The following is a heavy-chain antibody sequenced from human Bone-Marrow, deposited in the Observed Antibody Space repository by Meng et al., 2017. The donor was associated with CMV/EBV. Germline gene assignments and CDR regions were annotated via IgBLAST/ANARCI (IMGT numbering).Heavy chain of an antibody. V-gene: IGHV1-2*02. CDR3: ARIIFYCSSTSCSGNFDY. D-gene: IGHD2-2*01. CDR1: FTGYY. J-gene: IGHJ4*02. Sequence: FTGYYMHWVRQAPGQGLEWMGWINPNSGGTNYAQKFQGRVTMTRDTSISTAYMELSRLRSDDTAVYYCARIIFYCSSTSCSGNFDYWGQGTLVTVSS. CDR2: INPNSGGT.